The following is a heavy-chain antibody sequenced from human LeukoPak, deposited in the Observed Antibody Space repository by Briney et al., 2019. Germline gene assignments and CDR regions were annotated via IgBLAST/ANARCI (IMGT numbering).Heavy chain of an antibody. CDR2: ISGGSNYI. D-gene: IGHD2-15*01. V-gene: IGHV3-21*01. Sequence: PGGSLRLSCAASGFTFSSFIMNWVRQAPGKGLGWVSSISGGSNYIYYADSVKGRFTISRDNAKNSLYLQMNSLRAEDTALYYCARDSVAATSAFDIWGQGTMVTVSS. CDR3: ARDSVAATSAFDI. J-gene: IGHJ3*02. CDR1: GFTFSSFI.